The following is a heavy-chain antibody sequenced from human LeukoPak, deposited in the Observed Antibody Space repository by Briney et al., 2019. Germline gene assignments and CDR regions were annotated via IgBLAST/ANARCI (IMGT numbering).Heavy chain of an antibody. CDR2: IIPIFGTA. J-gene: IGHJ6*02. D-gene: IGHD3-9*01. Sequence: ASVKVSCNASGGTFSSYAISWVREAPAQGLEWMGGIIPIFGTANYAQKFQGRVTITADESTSTAYMELSSLRSEDTAVYYCARDLPAEYDILTGDGMDVWGQGTTVTVSS. V-gene: IGHV1-69*13. CDR3: ARDLPAEYDILTGDGMDV. CDR1: GGTFSSYA.